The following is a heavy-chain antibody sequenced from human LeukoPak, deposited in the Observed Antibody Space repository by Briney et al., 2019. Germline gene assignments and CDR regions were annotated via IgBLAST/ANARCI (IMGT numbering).Heavy chain of an antibody. D-gene: IGHD3-22*01. J-gene: IGHJ4*02. CDR1: GYTFTGYY. CDR3: ARVVYDSSGYFLYYFDY. Sequence: ASVKVSCKASGYTFTGYYMHWVRQAPGQGLEWMGWISAYNGNTNYAQKLQGRVTMTTDTSTSTAYMELRSLRSDDTAVYYCARVVYDSSGYFLYYFDYWGQGTLVTVSS. CDR2: ISAYNGNT. V-gene: IGHV1-18*04.